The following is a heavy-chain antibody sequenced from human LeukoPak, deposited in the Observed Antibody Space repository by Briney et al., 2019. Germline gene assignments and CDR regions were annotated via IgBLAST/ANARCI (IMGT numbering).Heavy chain of an antibody. V-gene: IGHV4-4*09. D-gene: IGHD4-17*01. CDR2: IYTSGST. CDR3: ARDAPLDGDYGALFDY. CDR1: GGSISSYY. J-gene: IGHJ4*02. Sequence: SETLSLTCTVSGGSISSYYWSWIRQPPGKGLEWIGYIYTSGSTNYNPSLKSRVTISVDTSKNQFSLKLSSVTAADTAVYYCARDAPLDGDYGALFDYWGQGTLVTVSS.